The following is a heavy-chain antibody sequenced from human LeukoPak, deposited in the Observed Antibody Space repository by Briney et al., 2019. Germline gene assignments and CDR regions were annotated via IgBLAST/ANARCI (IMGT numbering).Heavy chain of an antibody. CDR3: ARVLWFGEFIDY. Sequence: ASVKVSCKASGYTLTSYGISWVRQAPGQGLEWMGRISAYNGNTNYAQKLQGRVTMTTDTSTSTAYMELRSLRSDDTAVYYCARVLWFGEFIDYWGQGTLVTVSS. J-gene: IGHJ4*02. CDR2: ISAYNGNT. CDR1: GYTLTSYG. D-gene: IGHD3-10*01. V-gene: IGHV1-18*01.